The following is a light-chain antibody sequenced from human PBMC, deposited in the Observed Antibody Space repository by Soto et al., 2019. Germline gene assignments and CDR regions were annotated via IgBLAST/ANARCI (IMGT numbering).Light chain of an antibody. J-gene: IGLJ1*01. Sequence: QFVLTQPASVSGSPGQSITISCTGTTSDVGSYDLVSWYQQHPGKAPKIMIYEVSKRPSGDSNRFSGSKSGNTASLTISGLQAEDEADYYCCSYAGGRSPYVFGTGTKLTVL. V-gene: IGLV2-23*02. CDR3: CSYAGGRSPYV. CDR1: TSDVGSYDL. CDR2: EVS.